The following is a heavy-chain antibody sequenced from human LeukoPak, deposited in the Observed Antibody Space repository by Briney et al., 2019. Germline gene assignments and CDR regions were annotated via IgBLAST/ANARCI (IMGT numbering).Heavy chain of an antibody. V-gene: IGHV1-18*01. CDR2: ISVYNGNT. Sequence: GASVKVSCKASGYSFTIYGITWVRQAPGQGGEGMGWISVYNGNTNYAQKLQGRVTMTRDTSASTAYMELRSLRSDDTAVYYCARGRERLPVDYWGQGTLVTVSS. CDR1: GYSFTIYG. J-gene: IGHJ4*02. CDR3: ARGRERLPVDY. D-gene: IGHD6-25*01.